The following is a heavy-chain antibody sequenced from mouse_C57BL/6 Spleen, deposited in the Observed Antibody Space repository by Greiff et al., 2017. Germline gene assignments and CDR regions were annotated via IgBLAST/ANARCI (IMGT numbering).Heavy chain of an antibody. V-gene: IGHV7-1*01. CDR1: GFTFSDFY. Sequence: EVQLVESGGGLVQSGRSLRLSCATSGFTFSDFYMEWVRQAPGKGLEWIAASRNKANDYTTEYSASVKGRFIVSRDTSQSILYLQMNALRAEDTAIYYCARDAEIGYFDVWGTGTTVTVSS. CDR3: ARDAEIGYFDV. CDR2: SRNKANDYTT. J-gene: IGHJ1*03. D-gene: IGHD5-1-1*01.